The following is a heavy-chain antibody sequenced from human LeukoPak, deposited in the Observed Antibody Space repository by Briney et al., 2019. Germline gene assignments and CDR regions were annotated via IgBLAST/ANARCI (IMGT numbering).Heavy chain of an antibody. Sequence: GGSLRLSCAASGFTFSSYAMSWVRQAPGKGLEWVSAISGSGGSTYYADSVKGRFTISRDNSKNTLYLQMNSLRAEDTAVYYCAKDVGTYCSGGSCYSSYYGMDVWGQGTTVTVSS. CDR3: AKDVGTYCSGGSCYSSYYGMDV. V-gene: IGHV3-23*01. CDR2: ISGSGGST. J-gene: IGHJ6*02. D-gene: IGHD2-15*01. CDR1: GFTFSSYA.